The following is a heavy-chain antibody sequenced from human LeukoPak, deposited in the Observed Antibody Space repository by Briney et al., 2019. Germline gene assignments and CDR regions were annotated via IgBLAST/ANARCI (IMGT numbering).Heavy chain of an antibody. J-gene: IGHJ4*02. Sequence: SETLSLTCSVSGGSISPYYWSWIRQPPGKGLEWIGYIFYSGVTTYNPSLKSRVSISLDSPKNQFFLGSTSVTAADTAMYYCARAETLAAIYFDFWGQGRLVTVSS. CDR1: GGSISPYY. V-gene: IGHV4-59*01. D-gene: IGHD6-25*01. CDR2: IFYSGVT. CDR3: ARAETLAAIYFDF.